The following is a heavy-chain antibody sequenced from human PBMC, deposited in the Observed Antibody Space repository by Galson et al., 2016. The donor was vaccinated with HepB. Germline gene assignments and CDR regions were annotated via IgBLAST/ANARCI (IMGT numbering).Heavy chain of an antibody. Sequence: SVKVSCKASGGTFSSYAISWVRQVPGQGLEWMGGIIPAFGTINYAQKFQGRVTITADESTSTANMELSSLTSEDKAVYYCAKGLQYYSYALDVWGQGTTVTVSS. V-gene: IGHV1-69*13. CDR3: AKGLQYYSYALDV. CDR1: GGTFSSYA. CDR2: IIPAFGTI. J-gene: IGHJ6*02.